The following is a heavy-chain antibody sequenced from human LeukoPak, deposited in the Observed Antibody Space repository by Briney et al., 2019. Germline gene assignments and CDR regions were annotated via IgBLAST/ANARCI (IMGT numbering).Heavy chain of an antibody. CDR1: GYTFTSYG. CDR2: ISAYNGNT. Sequence: ASVKVSCTASGYTFTSYGISWVRQAPGQGLEWMGWISAYNGNTNYAQKLQGRVTMTTDTSTSTAYMELRSLRSDDTAVYYCARADYGDYLYYFDYWGQGTLVTVSS. D-gene: IGHD4-17*01. J-gene: IGHJ4*02. CDR3: ARADYGDYLYYFDY. V-gene: IGHV1-18*01.